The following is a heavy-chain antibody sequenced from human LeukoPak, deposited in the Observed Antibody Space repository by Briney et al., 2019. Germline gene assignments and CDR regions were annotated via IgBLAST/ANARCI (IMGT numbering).Heavy chain of an antibody. V-gene: IGHV3-21*01. CDR3: ARDFSVDTAKRYMDV. CDR1: GFTFGSYS. J-gene: IGHJ6*03. Sequence: GGSLRLSCAASGFTFGSYSMNWVRQAPGKGLEWVSSISSSSSYIYYADSVKGRFTISRDNAKNSLYLQMNSLRAEDTAVYYCARDFSVDTAKRYMDVWGKGTTVTVSS. CDR2: ISSSSSYI. D-gene: IGHD5-18*01.